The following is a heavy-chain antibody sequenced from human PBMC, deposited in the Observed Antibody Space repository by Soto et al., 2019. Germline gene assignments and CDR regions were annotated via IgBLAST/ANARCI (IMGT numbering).Heavy chain of an antibody. CDR2: MSHESGET. J-gene: IGHJ3*01. CDR1: GYTXNRHD. V-gene: IGHV1-8*01. D-gene: IGHD1-26*01. CDR3: ARGIVGGSTRAFDL. Sequence: GXSXKVSYKASGYTXNRHDVHWVRQAPGQGPEWLGWMSHESGETAYAQTFQGRVHMTRDTSISTAYLELSSLRSGDTAMYFCARGIVGGSTRAFDLWGQGTMGTVS.